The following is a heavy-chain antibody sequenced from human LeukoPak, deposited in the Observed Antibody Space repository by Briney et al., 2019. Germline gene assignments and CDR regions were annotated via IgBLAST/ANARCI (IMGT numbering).Heavy chain of an antibody. CDR2: INHSGST. CDR1: GGSFSGYY. Sequence: SETLSLTCAVYGGSFSGYYWTWIRQPPGKGLEWIGEINHSGSTNYNPSLKSRVTISVDTSKNQFSLKLSSVTAADTAVYFCARRPQQQLALNSTFDYWGQGTLVTVSS. CDR3: ARRPQQQLALNSTFDY. V-gene: IGHV4-34*01. J-gene: IGHJ4*02. D-gene: IGHD6-6*01.